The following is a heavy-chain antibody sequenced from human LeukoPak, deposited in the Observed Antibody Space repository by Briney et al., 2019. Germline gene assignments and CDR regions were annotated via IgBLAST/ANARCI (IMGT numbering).Heavy chain of an antibody. CDR3: ARSRYCSGGSCYPTMGY. D-gene: IGHD2-15*01. CDR1: GGTFISYA. Sequence: SVKVSCKASGGTFISYAISWVRQAPGQGLEWMGGIIPILGTANYAQKFQGRVTMTRDTSTSTVYMELSSLRSEDTAVYYCARSRYCSGGSCYPTMGYWGQGTLVTVSS. J-gene: IGHJ4*02. V-gene: IGHV1-69*10. CDR2: IIPILGTA.